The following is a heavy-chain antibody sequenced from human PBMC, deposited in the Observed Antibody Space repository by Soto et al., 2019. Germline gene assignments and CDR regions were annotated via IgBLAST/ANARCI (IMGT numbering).Heavy chain of an antibody. CDR2: IYYSGST. J-gene: IGHJ6*02. CDR3: ARVLESGGNLKETYYYYYYGMDV. D-gene: IGHD3-10*01. V-gene: IGHV4-59*01. Sequence: PSETLSLTCTVSGGSISSDYWGWIRQPPGKGLEWIGYIYYSGSTNYNPSLKSRVTISVDTSKNQFSLKLSSVTAADTAVYYCARVLESGGNLKETYYYYYYGMDVWGQGTTVTVSS. CDR1: GGSISSDY.